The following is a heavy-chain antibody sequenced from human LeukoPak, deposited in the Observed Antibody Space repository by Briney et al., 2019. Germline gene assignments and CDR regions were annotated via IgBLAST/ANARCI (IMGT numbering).Heavy chain of an antibody. J-gene: IGHJ4*02. CDR2: IYYSGST. CDR3: ARGVDEGADY. V-gene: IGHV4-61*05. CDR1: GGSISSSSYY. Sequence: PSETLSLTCTVSGGSISSSSYYWGWIRQPPGKGLEWIGYIYYSGSTNYNPSLKSRVTISVDTSKNQFSLKLSSVTAADTAVYYCARGVDEGADYWGQGTLVTVSS. D-gene: IGHD5-12*01.